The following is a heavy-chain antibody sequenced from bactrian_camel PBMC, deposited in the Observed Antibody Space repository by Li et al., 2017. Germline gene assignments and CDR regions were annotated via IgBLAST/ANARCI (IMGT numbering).Heavy chain of an antibody. Sequence: HVQLVESGGGTVQPGGSLRLSCAASGFNFSDYWMYWVRQAPGKGLEWVARVKSIDTTTVYADSVKGRFTISRDNAKNTVNLLMNNLKPEDTGMYYCAAGFRGYCGYGVTQVDDYNTWGQGTQVTVS. D-gene: IGHD2*01. CDR1: GFNFSDYW. CDR2: VKSIDTTT. J-gene: IGHJ4*01. V-gene: IGHV3S1*01. CDR3: AAGFRGYCGYGVTQVDDYNT.